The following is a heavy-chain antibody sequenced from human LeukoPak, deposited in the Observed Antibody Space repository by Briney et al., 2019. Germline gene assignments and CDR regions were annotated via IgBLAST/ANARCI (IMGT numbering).Heavy chain of an antibody. Sequence: SETLSLTCAVYGGSFSGYYWSWIRQPPRKGLEWIGEINHSGSTNYNPSLKSRVTISVDTSKNQFSLKLSSVTAADTAVYYCARGGGGSYYFDYWGQGTLVTVSS. V-gene: IGHV4-34*01. CDR1: GGSFSGYY. CDR3: ARGGGGSYYFDY. CDR2: INHSGST. D-gene: IGHD1-26*01. J-gene: IGHJ4*02.